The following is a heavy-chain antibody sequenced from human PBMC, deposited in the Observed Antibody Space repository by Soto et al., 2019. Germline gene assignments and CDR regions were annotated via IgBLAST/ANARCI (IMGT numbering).Heavy chain of an antibody. CDR1: GFSFSNHD. CDR2: ITTGGNA. V-gene: IGHV3-13*01. CDR3: VRVNADAYDV. Sequence: EVQLVESGGDLVQPGGSLRLSCAASGFSFSNHDMHWVRQPKGKGLEWVSGITTGGNAYFADSVKGRFSISRENAKNSFYLQTSSLRAEDPAMSYCVRVNADAYDVWGQGTMVTVSS. J-gene: IGHJ3*01.